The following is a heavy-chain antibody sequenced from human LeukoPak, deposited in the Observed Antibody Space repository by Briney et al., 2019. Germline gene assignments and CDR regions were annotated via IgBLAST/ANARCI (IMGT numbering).Heavy chain of an antibody. CDR3: AREVVRGDFDY. CDR2: IRQDGAVI. V-gene: IGHV3-7*01. D-gene: IGHD3-10*01. J-gene: IGHJ4*02. Sequence: SGGSLRLSCVMSGSTLSTYYMSWVRHAPGKGLEWVANIRQDGAVIYYVDSVKGRFTISRDNAKNSLYLQMNGLRAEDTAVYYCAREVVRGDFDYWGQGTLVTVSS. CDR1: GSTLSTYY.